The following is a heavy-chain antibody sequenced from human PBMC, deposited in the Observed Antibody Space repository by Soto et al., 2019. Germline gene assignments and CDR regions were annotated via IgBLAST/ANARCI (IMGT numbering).Heavy chain of an antibody. V-gene: IGHV3-23*01. D-gene: IGHD3-3*01. Sequence: GGSLRLSCAASGFTFSRYAMTWVRQAPGKGLEWVSAISGSGGSTYYADSVKGRFTISRDNSKNPLYLQMNSLRAEDTAVYYCAKDLPPIGVVTTPDAFDIWGQGTMVTVSS. CDR2: ISGSGGST. CDR1: GFTFSRYA. J-gene: IGHJ3*02. CDR3: AKDLPPIGVVTTPDAFDI.